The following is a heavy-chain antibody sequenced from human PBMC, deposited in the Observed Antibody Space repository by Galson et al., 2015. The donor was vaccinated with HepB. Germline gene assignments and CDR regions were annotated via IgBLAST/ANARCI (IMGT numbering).Heavy chain of an antibody. CDR1: GFTFSSYA. D-gene: IGHD6-25*01. J-gene: IGHJ6*02. CDR2: ISYDGSNK. Sequence: SLRLSCAASGFTFSSYAMHWVRQAPGKGLEWVAVISYDGSNKYYADSVKGRFTISRDNSKNTLYLQMNSLRAEDTAVYYCAREIEGYSSDYYYYGMDVWGQGTTVTVSS. CDR3: AREIEGYSSDYYYYGMDV. V-gene: IGHV3-30-3*01.